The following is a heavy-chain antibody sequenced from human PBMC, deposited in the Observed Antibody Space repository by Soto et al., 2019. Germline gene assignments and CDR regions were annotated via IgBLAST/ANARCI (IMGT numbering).Heavy chain of an antibody. CDR1: GFTFSSYA. D-gene: IGHD3-9*01. V-gene: IGHV3-23*01. CDR3: AKETSTAYDILTGYKYSHGMDV. CDR2: ISGSGGST. J-gene: IGHJ6*02. Sequence: PGGSLRLSCAASGFTFSSYAMSWVRQAPGKGLEWVSAISGSGGSTYYADSVKGRFTISRDNSKNTLYLQMNSLRAEDTAVYYCAKETSTAYDILTGYKYSHGMDVWGQGTTVTVSS.